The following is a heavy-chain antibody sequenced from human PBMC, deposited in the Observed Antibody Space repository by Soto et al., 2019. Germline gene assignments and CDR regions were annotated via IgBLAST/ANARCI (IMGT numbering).Heavy chain of an antibody. J-gene: IGHJ3*01. CDR3: EKEGSGWYSSGAFDF. CDR2: ISGTGGSA. V-gene: IGHV3-23*01. Sequence: GGSLRLSCATSGFTFSDHAMHWVRQAPGKGLEWVSVISGTGGSAYYADSVKGRFTISRDNSKNTLYLQMNSLRAEDTAIYYCEKEGSGWYSSGAFDFWGRGTMVTVSS. D-gene: IGHD6-19*01. CDR1: GFTFSDHA.